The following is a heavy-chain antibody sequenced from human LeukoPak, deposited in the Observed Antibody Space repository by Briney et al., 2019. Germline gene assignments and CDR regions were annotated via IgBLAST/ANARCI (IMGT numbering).Heavy chain of an antibody. J-gene: IGHJ4*02. CDR2: ISYDGSNK. V-gene: IGHV3-30*18. Sequence: GRSLRLPCAASGFTFSSYGMHWVRQAPGKGREWVAVISYDGSNKYYADSVTGRFTISRDNSKNTLYLQMNSLRAEDTAVYYCAKGYCSGGSCYWKVLGLDYWGQGTLVTVSS. CDR3: AKGYCSGGSCYWKVLGLDY. D-gene: IGHD2-15*01. CDR1: GFTFSSYG.